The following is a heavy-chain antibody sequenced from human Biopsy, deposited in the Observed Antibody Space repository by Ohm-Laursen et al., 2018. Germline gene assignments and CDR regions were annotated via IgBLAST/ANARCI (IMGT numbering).Heavy chain of an antibody. CDR3: ATKLTGYFHH. CDR2: NIPILGTG. Sequence: AASVKVSCKAPGGTFSNYGVNWVRQAPGQGLEWLGGNIPILGTGNYAQKFQDRATVAADTSTSTATMELRSLRSDDTAVYYCATKLTGYFHHWGQGTLVIVSS. J-gene: IGHJ1*01. D-gene: IGHD3-9*01. CDR1: GGTFSNYG. V-gene: IGHV1-69*06.